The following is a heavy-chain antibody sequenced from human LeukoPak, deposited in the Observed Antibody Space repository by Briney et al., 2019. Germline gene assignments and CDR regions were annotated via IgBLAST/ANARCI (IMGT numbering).Heavy chain of an antibody. D-gene: IGHD3-16*02. CDR1: GGSISSSSYY. Sequence: KPSETLSLTCTVSGGSISSSSYYWGWIRQPPGKGLEWIGSIYYSGSTYYNPSLKSRVTISVDTSKNQFSLKLSSVTAADTAVYYCASAFYDYIWGSYRFSPITYFDYWGQGTLVTVSS. J-gene: IGHJ4*02. CDR3: ASAFYDYIWGSYRFSPITYFDY. CDR2: IYYSGST. V-gene: IGHV4-39*07.